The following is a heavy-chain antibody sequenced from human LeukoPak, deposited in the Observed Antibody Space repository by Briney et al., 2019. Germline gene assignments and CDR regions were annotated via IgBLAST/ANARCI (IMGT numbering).Heavy chain of an antibody. CDR2: INHSGST. D-gene: IGHD1-26*01. CDR1: GFSFSTYA. Sequence: GSLRLSCAASGFSFSTYAMSWVRQPPGKGLEWIGEINHSGSTNYNPSLKSRVTISVDTSKNQFSLKLSSVTAADTAVYYCARTGGSYYFDYWGQGTLVTVSS. V-gene: IGHV4-34*01. J-gene: IGHJ4*02. CDR3: ARTGGSYYFDY.